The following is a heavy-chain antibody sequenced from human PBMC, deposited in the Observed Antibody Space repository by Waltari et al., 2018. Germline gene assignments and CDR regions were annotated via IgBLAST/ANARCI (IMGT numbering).Heavy chain of an antibody. CDR2: IYTSGST. J-gene: IGHJ5*02. D-gene: IGHD6-19*01. V-gene: IGHV4-61*09. Sequence: QVQLQESGPGLVKPSQTLSLTCTVSGGSISSGSYNWSWIRQPAGKGLEWIGYIYTSGSTNYNPSLKSRVTISVDTSKNQFSLKLSSVTAADTAVYYCARAGPVAGGFRWFDPWGQGTLVTVSS. CDR3: ARAGPVAGGFRWFDP. CDR1: GGSISSGSYN.